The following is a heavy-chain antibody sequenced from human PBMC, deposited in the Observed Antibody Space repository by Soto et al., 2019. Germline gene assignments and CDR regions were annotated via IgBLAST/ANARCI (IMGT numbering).Heavy chain of an antibody. V-gene: IGHV3-23*01. Sequence: EVQLLESGGGVVQPGGSLRLSCVASGFTFSAYAMSWVRQAPGKGLQWVSGVGGSDSDKHYADSVRGRFTVSRDNSKNTLYLQMHSLRADDTAIYYCAKDATSVNGVWDPFDLWGQGTEVTVSS. CDR1: GFTFSAYA. CDR3: AKDATSVNGVWDPFDL. J-gene: IGHJ3*01. CDR2: VGGSDSDK. D-gene: IGHD2-8*01.